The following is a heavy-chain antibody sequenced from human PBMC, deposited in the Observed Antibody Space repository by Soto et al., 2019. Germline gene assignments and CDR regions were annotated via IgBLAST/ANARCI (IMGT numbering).Heavy chain of an antibody. CDR3: ARRSPLVYGNYFDH. J-gene: IGHJ4*02. CDR1: GGSISSNSYY. CDR2: IYHRGST. Sequence: PSETLSLTCTVSGGSISSNSYYWDWIRQPPGKGLDWIGCIYHRGSTYYNPSLKSRVAISVDPSTNQFSLTLTSVTAADTPVYYCARRSPLVYGNYFDHRGQGTLVTVSS. V-gene: IGHV4-39*01. D-gene: IGHD3-10*01.